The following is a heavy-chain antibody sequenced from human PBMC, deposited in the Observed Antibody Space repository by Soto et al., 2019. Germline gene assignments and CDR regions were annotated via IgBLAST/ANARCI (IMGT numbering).Heavy chain of an antibody. V-gene: IGHV3-74*01. D-gene: IGHD3-3*01. CDR1: GFTFSSYW. CDR2: INSDGSST. J-gene: IGHJ4*02. Sequence: GGSLRLSCAASGFTFSSYWMHWVRQAPGKGLVWVSRINSDGSSTSYADSVKGRFTISRDNAKNTLYLQMNSLRAEDTALYYCARDRVLEWLLHWGQGTLVTVSS. CDR3: ARDRVLEWLLH.